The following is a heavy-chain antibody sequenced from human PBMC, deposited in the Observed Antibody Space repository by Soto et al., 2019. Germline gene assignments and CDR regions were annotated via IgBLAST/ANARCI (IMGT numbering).Heavy chain of an antibody. CDR2: IYYSGST. CDR3: ARGWLLPNHYYYGMDV. Sequence: QVQLQESGPGLVKPSETLSLTCTVSGGSISSYYWSWIRQPPGKGLEWIGYIYYSGSTNYNPSLKSRVTISVDTSKNQFSLKLSSVTAADTAVYYCARGWLLPNHYYYGMDVWGQGTTVTVSS. J-gene: IGHJ6*02. CDR1: GGSISSYY. D-gene: IGHD3-22*01. V-gene: IGHV4-59*01.